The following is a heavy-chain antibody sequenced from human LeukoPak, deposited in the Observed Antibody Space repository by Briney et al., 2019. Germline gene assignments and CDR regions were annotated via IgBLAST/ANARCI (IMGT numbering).Heavy chain of an antibody. D-gene: IGHD1-26*01. Sequence: SETLSLTCTVSGDSFSSYYGSWIRQPPGKRLEWIGSIYYSGSTDYNPSLKSRVTTSIDTSKSQFSLMLSSVTAADTAMYYCASGSETWGLLPKFYFDYWGQGTLVTVSS. CDR1: GDSFSSYY. CDR2: IYYSGST. V-gene: IGHV4-59*01. J-gene: IGHJ4*02. CDR3: ASGSETWGLLPKFYFDY.